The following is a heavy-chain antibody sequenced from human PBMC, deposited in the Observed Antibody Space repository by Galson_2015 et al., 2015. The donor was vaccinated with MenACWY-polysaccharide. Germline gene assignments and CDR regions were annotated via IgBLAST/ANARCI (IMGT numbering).Heavy chain of an antibody. D-gene: IGHD3-16*01. J-gene: IGHJ4*02. CDR2: ISYDGSNK. V-gene: IGHV3-30-3*01. CDR1: GFTFSSYA. Sequence: SLRLSCAASGFTFSSYAMHWVRQAPGRGLEWVAVISYDGSNKYYADSVKGRFTISRDNSKNTLYLQMNSLRAEDTAVYYCARGEFGFYYGAGGLTDYWGQGTLVTVSS. CDR3: ARGEFGFYYGAGGLTDY.